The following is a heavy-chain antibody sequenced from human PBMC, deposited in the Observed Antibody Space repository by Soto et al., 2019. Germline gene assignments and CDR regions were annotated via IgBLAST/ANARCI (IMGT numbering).Heavy chain of an antibody. CDR3: ARGVLRYFDWLNREGRYYYYGMDV. V-gene: IGHV4-59*01. CDR2: IYYSGST. Sequence: SETLSLTCTVSGGSISSYYWSWIRQPPGKGLEWIGYIYYSGSTNYNPSLKSRVTISVDTSKNQFSLKLSSVTAADTAVYYCARGVLRYFDWLNREGRYYYYGMDVWGQGTTVTVSS. D-gene: IGHD3-9*01. CDR1: GGSISSYY. J-gene: IGHJ6*02.